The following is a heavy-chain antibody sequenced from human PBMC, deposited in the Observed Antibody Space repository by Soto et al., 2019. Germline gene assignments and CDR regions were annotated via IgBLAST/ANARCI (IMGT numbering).Heavy chain of an antibody. CDR2: VHFRGST. CDR3: ARRGPNNSYGYDHRLDP. CDR1: GGSISSNSYF. Sequence: QLQLQASGPGLMKPSETLSLTFSFSGGSISSNSYFWDWIRQSPGQGLERIGSVHFRGSTYYNPSLTSRVTISVDTSKNQFSLKLTAVTAADRAVYYCARRGPNNSYGYDHRLDPWGQGTLVTVSS. D-gene: IGHD5-18*01. J-gene: IGHJ5*02. V-gene: IGHV4-39*01.